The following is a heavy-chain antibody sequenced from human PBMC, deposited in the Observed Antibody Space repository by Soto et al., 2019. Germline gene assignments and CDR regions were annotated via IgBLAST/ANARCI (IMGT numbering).Heavy chain of an antibody. CDR3: ASGKTGYYNWFDP. J-gene: IGHJ5*02. D-gene: IGHD3-9*01. V-gene: IGHV1-69*02. CDR1: GGTFSSYT. Sequence: QVQLVQSGAEVKKPGSSVKVSCKASGGTFSSYTISWVRQAPGQGLEWMGRIIPILGIANYAQKFQGRVTITADKSTSTAYMELSSLRSEDTAVCYCASGKTGYYNWFDPWGQGTLVTVSS. CDR2: IIPILGIA.